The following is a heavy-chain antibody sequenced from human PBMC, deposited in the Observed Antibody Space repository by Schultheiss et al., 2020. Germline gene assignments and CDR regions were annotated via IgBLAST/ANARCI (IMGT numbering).Heavy chain of an antibody. D-gene: IGHD6-19*01. CDR1: GFTFSSYS. CDR2: ISNSSSYI. J-gene: IGHJ4*02. V-gene: IGHV3-21*01. CDR3: ARVGSSGWYQSWYFDY. Sequence: GGSLRLSCAASGFTFSSYSMNWVRQAPGKGLEWVSSISNSSSYIYYADSVKGRFTISRDNAKNSLYLQMNSLRAEDTAVYYCARVGSSGWYQSWYFDYWGQGTLVTVSS.